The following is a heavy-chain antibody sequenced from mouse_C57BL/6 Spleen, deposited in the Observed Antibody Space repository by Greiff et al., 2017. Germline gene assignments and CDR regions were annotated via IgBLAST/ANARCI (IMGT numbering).Heavy chain of an antibody. Sequence: EVKVVESEGGLVQPGSSMKLSCTASGFTFSDYYMAWVRQVPEKGLEWVANINYDGSSTYYLDSLKSRFIISRDNAKNILYLQMSSLKSEDTATYYCARDRGGSSGYEAHYFDYWGQGTTLTVSS. CDR2: INYDGSST. V-gene: IGHV5-16*01. CDR1: GFTFSDYY. CDR3: ARDRGGSSGYEAHYFDY. D-gene: IGHD3-2*02. J-gene: IGHJ2*01.